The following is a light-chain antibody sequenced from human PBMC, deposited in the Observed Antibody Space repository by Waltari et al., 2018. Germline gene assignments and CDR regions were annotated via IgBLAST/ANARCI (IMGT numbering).Light chain of an antibody. CDR3: QSYGSDWV. Sequence: QSVLTQPPSVSGAPGQRVTISCTGSSSNIGAGYAVHWYQQLPGTAPNLLIYGTNNRPSGVPDRFSGSKSGTSASLAITGLQAEDEADYYCQSYGSDWVFGGGTKLTVL. V-gene: IGLV1-40*01. CDR2: GTN. CDR1: SSNIGAGYA. J-gene: IGLJ3*02.